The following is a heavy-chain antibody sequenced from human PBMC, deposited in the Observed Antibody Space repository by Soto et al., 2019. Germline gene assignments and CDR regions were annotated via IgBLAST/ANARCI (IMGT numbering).Heavy chain of an antibody. Sequence: EVQLVESGGGLVQPGRSLRLSCAASGFTFDDYAMHWVRQAPGKGLEWVSGISWNSGSIGYADSVKGRFTISRDNAKNSLYLQMDSLRAEDSALFYCAKVKASDAGNVDYWGQGTLVTVSS. CDR3: AKVKASDAGNVDY. J-gene: IGHJ4*02. V-gene: IGHV3-9*01. CDR1: GFTFDDYA. CDR2: ISWNSGSI. D-gene: IGHD6-13*01.